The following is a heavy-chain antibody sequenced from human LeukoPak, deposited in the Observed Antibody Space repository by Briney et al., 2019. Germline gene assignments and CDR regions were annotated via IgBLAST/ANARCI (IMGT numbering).Heavy chain of an antibody. D-gene: IGHD3-22*01. J-gene: IGHJ4*02. CDR1: GFTFSSYA. CDR2: ISGSGGST. Sequence: GGSLRLSCAASGFTFSSYAMSWVRQAPGKGLEWVSAISGSGGSTYYADSVRGRFTISRDNSKNTLYLQMNSLRAEDTAVYYCAKSKGYYYDSSGTGAPDYWGQGTLVSVSS. CDR3: AKSKGYYYDSSGTGAPDY. V-gene: IGHV3-23*01.